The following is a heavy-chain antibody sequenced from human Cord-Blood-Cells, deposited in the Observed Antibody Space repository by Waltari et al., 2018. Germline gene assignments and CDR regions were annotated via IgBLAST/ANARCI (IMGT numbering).Heavy chain of an antibody. CDR1: GFTFSSYG. CDR3: AKDNPEGGMDV. CDR2: ISYDGSNK. Sequence: QVQLVESGGGVVQPGRSLRLSCAASGFTFSSYGMHWVRQAPGKGLGWGAVISYDGSNKDYADSVKGRFTISRDNSKNTLYLQMNSLRAEDTAVYYCAKDNPEGGMDVWGQGTTVTVSS. J-gene: IGHJ6*02. V-gene: IGHV3-30*18.